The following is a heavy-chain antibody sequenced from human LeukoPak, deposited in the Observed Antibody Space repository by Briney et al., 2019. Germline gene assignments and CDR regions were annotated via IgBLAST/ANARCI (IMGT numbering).Heavy chain of an antibody. CDR1: GYTFTRYY. V-gene: IGHV1-2*02. D-gene: IGHD1-26*01. CDR2: INPNSGGT. Sequence: ASVTVSCKASGYTFTRYYMHWVRQARGQGLEWMGWINPNSGGTNYAQKFQGRVTMTRDTSISTAYMELSRLRSDDTAVYYCARAPIVGATAHDYWGQGPLVPVSS. J-gene: IGHJ4*02. CDR3: ARAPIVGATAHDY.